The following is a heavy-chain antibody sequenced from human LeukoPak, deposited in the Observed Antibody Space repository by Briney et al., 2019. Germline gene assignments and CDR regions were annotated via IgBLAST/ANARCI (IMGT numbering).Heavy chain of an antibody. CDR1: GGTFSSYA. Sequence: SVKVSCKASGGTFSSYAISWVRQAPGQGLEWMGGIIPIFGTANYAQKFQGRVTITADESTSTAYMELSSLRSEDTAVYYCARDLGTEIVVVPAAPRAFDIWGQGTMVTVSS. V-gene: IGHV1-69*01. J-gene: IGHJ3*02. D-gene: IGHD2-2*01. CDR3: ARDLGTEIVVVPAAPRAFDI. CDR2: IIPIFGTA.